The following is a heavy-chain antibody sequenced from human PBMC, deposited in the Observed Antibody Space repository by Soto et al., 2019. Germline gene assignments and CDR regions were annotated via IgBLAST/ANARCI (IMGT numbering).Heavy chain of an antibody. Sequence: SETLSLTCEVSGGSISSGAYSWSWIRQPPGKSLEWIGYIYHTRITNYNPSLKSRVTISVDTSKNQFSLKLSSVTAADTAVYYCARLYGITVADFWGQGTLVTVSS. CDR3: ARLYGITVADF. V-gene: IGHV4-30-2*01. CDR1: GGSISSGAYS. J-gene: IGHJ4*02. CDR2: IYHTRIT. D-gene: IGHD6-13*01.